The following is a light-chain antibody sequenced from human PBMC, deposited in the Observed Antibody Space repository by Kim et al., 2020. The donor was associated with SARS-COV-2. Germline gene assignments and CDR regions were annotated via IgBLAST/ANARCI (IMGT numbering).Light chain of an antibody. V-gene: IGLV2-23*02. CDR3: CSYTSTVV. CDR1: SSDVGSYNL. CDR2: EVS. J-gene: IGLJ2*01. Sequence: QSVVTQPASVSGSPGQSITISCTGTSSDVGSYNLVSWYQQHPGKAPKLMIYEVSKRPSGVSTRFSGSKSGNTASLTISGLQAEDEADYYCCSYTSTVVFGGGTQLTVL.